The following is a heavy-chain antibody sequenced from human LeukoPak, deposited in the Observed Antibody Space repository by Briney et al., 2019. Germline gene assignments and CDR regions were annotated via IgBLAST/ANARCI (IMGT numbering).Heavy chain of an antibody. V-gene: IGHV3-23*01. CDR1: GFTFSTYA. D-gene: IGHD3-16*01. Sequence: PGGSLSLSCAASGFTFSTYAINWVRQAPGKGLEWISAISQSGNTIYYADSVKGRFIISRDNSKNTLYLQLNSLRAEDTAVCYCARVDTSHLRYFDSWGQGTLVTVSS. CDR2: ISQSGNTI. J-gene: IGHJ4*02. CDR3: ARVDTSHLRYFDS.